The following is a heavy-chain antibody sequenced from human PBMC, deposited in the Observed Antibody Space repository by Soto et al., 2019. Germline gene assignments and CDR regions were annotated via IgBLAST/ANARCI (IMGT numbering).Heavy chain of an antibody. D-gene: IGHD3-22*01. J-gene: IGHJ4*02. CDR1: GFSLSTSGVG. CDR2: IYWNDDK. CDR3: ALSYYYDSSGYYPTRDY. Sequence: SGPTLVNPTQTLTLTCTFSGFSLSTSGVGVGWIRQPPGKALEWLALIYWNDDKRYSPSLKSRLTITKDTSKNQVVLTMTNMNPVDTATYYCALSYYYDSSGYYPTRDYWGPGTLVTVSS. V-gene: IGHV2-5*01.